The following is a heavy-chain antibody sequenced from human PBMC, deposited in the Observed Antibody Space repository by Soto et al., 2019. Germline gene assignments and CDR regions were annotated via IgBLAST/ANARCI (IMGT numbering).Heavy chain of an antibody. CDR3: ARAREHLYFDY. D-gene: IGHD1-26*01. CDR1: GGSVSTTSSY. CDR2: IHYIGST. J-gene: IGHJ4*02. V-gene: IGHV4-61*01. Sequence: PSETLSLTCTVSGGSVSTTSSYWSWMRQPPGKGLEWIGYIHYIGSTNYNPFLKRRATISVDTSKKQSPLKLTSVTAAATAVYYCARAREHLYFDYCGQGTLVTVYS.